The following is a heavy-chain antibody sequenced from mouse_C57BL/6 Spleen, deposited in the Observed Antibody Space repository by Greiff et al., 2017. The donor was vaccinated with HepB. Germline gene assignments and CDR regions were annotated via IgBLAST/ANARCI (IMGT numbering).Heavy chain of an antibody. D-gene: IGHD2-4*01. CDR3: ARGGGLRHYFDY. CDR1: GYAFSSSW. Sequence: LQESGPELVKPGASVKISCKASGYAFSSSWMNWVKQRPGKGLEWIGRIYPGDGDTNYNGKFKGKATLTADKSSSTAYMQLSSLTSEDSAVYFCARGGGLRHYFDYWGQGTTLTVSS. J-gene: IGHJ2*01. V-gene: IGHV1-82*01. CDR2: IYPGDGDT.